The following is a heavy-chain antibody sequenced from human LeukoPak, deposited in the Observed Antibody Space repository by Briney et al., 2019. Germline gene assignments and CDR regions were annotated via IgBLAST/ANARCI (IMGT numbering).Heavy chain of an antibody. D-gene: IGHD6-19*01. CDR1: AFSFSSHE. Sequence: PGGSLRLSCEASAFSFSSHEMNWVRQAPGKGLEWVAFISGSGTTTYYADSVKDRFSISRDNAKNSLSLHMSSLRVEDTGVYFCVRGGRYDDHFDHWGQGTLVTVSS. CDR3: VRGGRYDDHFDH. V-gene: IGHV3-48*03. J-gene: IGHJ4*02. CDR2: ISGSGTTT.